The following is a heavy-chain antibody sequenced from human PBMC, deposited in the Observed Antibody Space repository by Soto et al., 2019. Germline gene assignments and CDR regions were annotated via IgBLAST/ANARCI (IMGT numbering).Heavy chain of an antibody. J-gene: IGHJ4*02. Sequence: EVQLVESGGGLVKPGGSLRLSCAASGFAFNEAWMSWVRQAPGKGPEWVGRIKSQTDGGTTEYAAPVKGRFTISRDDSGNTLFLQMNSLKTEDTAVYYCTTYSNIRYGGLYWGQGTLVTVSS. CDR1: GFAFNEAW. CDR2: IKSQTDGGTT. D-gene: IGHD6-13*01. CDR3: TTYSNIRYGGLY. V-gene: IGHV3-15*01.